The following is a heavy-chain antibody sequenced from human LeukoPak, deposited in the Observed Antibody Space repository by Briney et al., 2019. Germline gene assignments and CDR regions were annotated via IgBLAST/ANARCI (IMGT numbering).Heavy chain of an antibody. CDR3: ARDKGSIGIVTFDP. CDR1: GYTFTGYY. CDR2: INPNSSGT. D-gene: IGHD1-26*01. V-gene: IGHV1-2*02. Sequence: GASVKVSCKASGYTFTGYYMHWVRQAPGQGLEWMGWINPNSSGTNYAQKFQGRVTMTRDTSISTAYMELSRLRSDDTAVYYCARDKGSIGIVTFDPWGQGTLVTVSS. J-gene: IGHJ5*02.